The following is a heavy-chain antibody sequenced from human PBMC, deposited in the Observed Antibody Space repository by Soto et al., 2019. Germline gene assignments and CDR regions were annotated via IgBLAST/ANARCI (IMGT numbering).Heavy chain of an antibody. D-gene: IGHD3-22*01. V-gene: IGHV3-30-3*01. J-gene: IGHJ4*02. CDR3: ARDTYYYDSSGLIDY. CDR1: GFTFSSYA. Sequence: GGSVRLSCAASGFTFSSYAMHWVRQAPGKGLEWVAVISYDGSNKYYADSVKGRFTISRDNSKNTLYLQMNSLRAEDTAVYYCARDTYYYDSSGLIDYWGQGTLVTVSS. CDR2: ISYDGSNK.